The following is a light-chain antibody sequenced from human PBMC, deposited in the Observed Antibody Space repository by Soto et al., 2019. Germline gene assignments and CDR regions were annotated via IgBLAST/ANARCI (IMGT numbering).Light chain of an antibody. V-gene: IGKV1-9*01. CDR1: QGISTY. Sequence: DIQLTQSPSFLSASVGDRVTITCRASQGISTYVAWYQQKPGKAHKLLIYGASTLQSGVPSRFSGGGSGTEFTLTIRSLQPEDFATYHCQQLNSYPRTFGGGTKVDI. CDR2: GAS. CDR3: QQLNSYPRT. J-gene: IGKJ4*01.